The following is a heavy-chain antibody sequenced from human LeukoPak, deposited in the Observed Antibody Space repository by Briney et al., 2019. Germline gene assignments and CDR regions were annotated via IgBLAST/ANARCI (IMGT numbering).Heavy chain of an antibody. CDR3: ARDPVYDAFDI. CDR1: GGSFSGYY. Sequence: SETLSLTCAVYGGSFSGYYWSWIRQPPGKGLEWIGEINHSGSTNYNPSLKSRVTISVDTSKNQFSLKLSSVTAADTAVYYCARDPVYDAFDIWGQGTMVTVPS. V-gene: IGHV4-34*01. CDR2: INHSGST. J-gene: IGHJ3*02. D-gene: IGHD2-8*01.